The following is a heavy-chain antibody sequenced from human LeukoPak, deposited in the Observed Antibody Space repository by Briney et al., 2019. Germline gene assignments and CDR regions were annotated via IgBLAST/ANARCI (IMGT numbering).Heavy chain of an antibody. Sequence: SSETLSLTCTVSSGSISSTTHYWRWIRQPPGKGLEWIGSIYYSGSTYYNPSLKSRVTISVDTSKNQFSLKLSSVTAAETAASYYAIHTRWGWLQLDYWGQGPLVTVSS. CDR3: AIHTRWGWLQLDY. CDR2: IYYSGST. CDR1: SGSISSTTHY. V-gene: IGHV4-39*01. D-gene: IGHD5-24*01. J-gene: IGHJ4*02.